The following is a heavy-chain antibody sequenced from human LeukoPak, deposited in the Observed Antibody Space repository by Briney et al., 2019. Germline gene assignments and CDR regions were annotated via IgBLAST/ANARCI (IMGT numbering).Heavy chain of an antibody. CDR2: IYYNGGT. CDR1: GGSISSYY. J-gene: IGHJ2*01. D-gene: IGHD3-22*01. CDR3: ARMHYYNKSGYYWYFDL. V-gene: IGHV4-59*08. Sequence: SETLSLTCTVSGGSISSYYWTWIRQPPGKGLEWTGHIYYNGGTNYNPSLKSRATMSVDTSKNQFSLKLSSVTAADTAVYYCARMHYYNKSGYYWYFDLWGRGTLVTVSS.